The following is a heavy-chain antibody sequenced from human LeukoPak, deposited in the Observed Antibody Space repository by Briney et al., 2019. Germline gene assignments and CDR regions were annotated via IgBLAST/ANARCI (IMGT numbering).Heavy chain of an antibody. V-gene: IGHV4-39*01. CDR2: IYYSGST. J-gene: IGHJ4*02. CDR1: GGSISSSSYY. Sequence: SETLSLTCTVSGGSISSSSYYWGWIRQPPGKGQEWIGSIYYSGSTYYNPSLKSRVTISVDTSKNQFSLKLSSVTAADTAVYYCARRELVGSLGYWGQGTLVTVSS. CDR3: ARRELVGSLGY. D-gene: IGHD1-26*01.